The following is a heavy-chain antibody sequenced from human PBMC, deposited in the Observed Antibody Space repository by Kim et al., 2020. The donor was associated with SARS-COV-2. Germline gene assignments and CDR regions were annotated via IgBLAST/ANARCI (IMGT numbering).Heavy chain of an antibody. V-gene: IGHV1-69*13. CDR2: IIPIFGTA. CDR3: ARSGGYCSSTSCRKNWFDP. CDR1: GGTFSSYA. Sequence: SVKVSCKASGGTFSSYAISWVRQAPGQGLEWMGGIIPIFGTANYAQKFQGRVTITADESTSTAYMELSSLRSEDTAVYYCARSGGYCSSTSCRKNWFDPWGQGTLVTVSS. J-gene: IGHJ5*02. D-gene: IGHD2-2*01.